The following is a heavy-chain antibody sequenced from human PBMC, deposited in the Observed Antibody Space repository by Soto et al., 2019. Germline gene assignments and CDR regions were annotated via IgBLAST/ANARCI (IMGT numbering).Heavy chain of an antibody. CDR3: ARHHGPTTSENWFDP. Sequence: SETLSLTCSVSGASTVSHYHWTWIRQPPGKGLEWMGYIFNSGTTFYNPSLTSRLSISMDTSGNHFSLELRSVTAADTAVYYCARHHGPTTSENWFDPWGQGTLVTVSS. CDR2: IFNSGTT. J-gene: IGHJ5*02. V-gene: IGHV4-31*02. D-gene: IGHD5-12*01. CDR1: GASTVSHYH.